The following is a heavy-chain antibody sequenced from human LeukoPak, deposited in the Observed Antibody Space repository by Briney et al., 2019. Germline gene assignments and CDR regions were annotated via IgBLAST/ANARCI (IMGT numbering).Heavy chain of an antibody. J-gene: IGHJ4*02. CDR3: ARDTRQLWLEN. CDR2: IYYSGST. V-gene: IGHV4-59*12. D-gene: IGHD3-10*01. Sequence: RTSETLSLTYTVSGGSISSYYWSWIRQPPGKGLEWIGYIYYSGSTNYNPSLKSRVTISVDTSKNQFSLKLSSVTAADTAVYYCARDTRQLWLENWGQGTLVTVSS. CDR1: GGSISSYY.